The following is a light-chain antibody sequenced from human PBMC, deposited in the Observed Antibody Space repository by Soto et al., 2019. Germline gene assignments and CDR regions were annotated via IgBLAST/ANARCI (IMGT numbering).Light chain of an antibody. Sequence: DIQMTQSPSSVSASVGDRVTISCRASEDINSRLAWYQQKPGNAPKLLIYAAFILQSGVPSRFSVYGSGTDFTLSISSLQPEDFATYYCQQADSFPITFGQGTRLEIK. CDR3: QQADSFPIT. J-gene: IGKJ5*01. CDR2: AAF. CDR1: EDINSR. V-gene: IGKV1-12*01.